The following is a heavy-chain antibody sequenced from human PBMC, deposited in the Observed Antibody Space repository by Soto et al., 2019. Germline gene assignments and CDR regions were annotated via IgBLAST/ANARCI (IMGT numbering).Heavy chain of an antibody. Sequence: SETLSLTCAVSGYSIRRGYYWGWIRPPPGKGLEDIGIISHRGTTYYNPPLKSRLTTSIDTSKNPYSLKLSSVTAADTAVYYCGRHGAPYCWFDPWGQGILVTVSS. CDR3: GRHGAPYCWFDP. J-gene: IGHJ5*02. V-gene: IGHV4-38-2*01. D-gene: IGHD2-8*02. CDR1: GYSIRRGYY. CDR2: ISHRGTT.